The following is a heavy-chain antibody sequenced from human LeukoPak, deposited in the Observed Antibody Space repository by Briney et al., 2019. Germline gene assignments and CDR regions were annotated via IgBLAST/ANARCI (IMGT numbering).Heavy chain of an antibody. Sequence: GGSLRLSCAASGFTFSSFWMTWVRQAPGRGLEWVANIKQDGSEKYYVDSVKGRFTISRDNAKNSLFLQMNSPRAEDTAVYYCARGKGLDYWGQGALVTVSS. J-gene: IGHJ4*02. CDR2: IKQDGSEK. CDR1: GFTFSSFW. CDR3: ARGKGLDY. V-gene: IGHV3-7*04.